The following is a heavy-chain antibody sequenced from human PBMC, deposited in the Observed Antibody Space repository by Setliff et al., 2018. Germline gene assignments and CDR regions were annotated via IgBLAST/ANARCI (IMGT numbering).Heavy chain of an antibody. V-gene: IGHV4-38-2*02. J-gene: IGHJ4*02. CDR2: IYHSGST. D-gene: IGHD6-13*01. CDR1: GYSISSGYY. Sequence: SETLSLTCTVSGYSISSGYYWGWIRQPPGKGLEWIGSIYHSGSTYYNPSLKSRVTISVDTSKNQFSLKLSSVTAADTAVYYCARDGSPIDYWGQGTLVTVSS. CDR3: ARDGSPIDY.